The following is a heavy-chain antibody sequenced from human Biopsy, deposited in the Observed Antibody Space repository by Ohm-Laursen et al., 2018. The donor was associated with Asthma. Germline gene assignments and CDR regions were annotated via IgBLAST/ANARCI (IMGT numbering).Heavy chain of an antibody. CDR1: GYPFTSFD. CDR2: MNPRRGVT. D-gene: IGHD5-12*01. V-gene: IGHV1-8*02. J-gene: IGHJ5*02. Sequence: ASVKVSCKASGYPFTSFDLNWVRLAAGQGLEWMGWMNPRRGVTNFAPKFRGRISMTRDASISTAYLEMSSLRSDDTALYFCAATGYSGYYYRTWGQGTLVTVSS. CDR3: AATGYSGYYYRT.